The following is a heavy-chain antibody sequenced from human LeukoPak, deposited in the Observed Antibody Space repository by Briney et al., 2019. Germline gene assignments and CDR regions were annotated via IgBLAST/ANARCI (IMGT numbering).Heavy chain of an antibody. J-gene: IGHJ6*02. CDR2: IISDGSSV. CDR3: VSDARYNMDA. D-gene: IGHD5-12*01. V-gene: IGHV3-74*01. CDR1: GFTFSDYW. Sequence: GGSLRLSCKASGFTFSDYWMHWVRQAPGKGPVWVSRIISDGSSVSYVDSVKGRFIMSRDNAKNTLYLQMNSLRVEDTAVYCCVSDARYNMDAWGQGTTVTVSS.